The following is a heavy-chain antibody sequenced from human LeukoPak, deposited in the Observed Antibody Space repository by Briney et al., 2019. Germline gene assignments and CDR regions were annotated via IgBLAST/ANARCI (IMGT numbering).Heavy chain of an antibody. J-gene: IGHJ4*02. D-gene: IGHD5-24*01. CDR3: ARGWLQEMRGIDY. CDR2: ISSSSSYI. Sequence: GGSLRLSCAASGFTFSSYSMNWVRLAPGKGLEWVSSISSSSSYIYYADSVKGRFTISRDNAKNSLYLQMNSLRAEDTAVYYCARGWLQEMRGIDYWGQGTLVTVSS. CDR1: GFTFSSYS. V-gene: IGHV3-21*01.